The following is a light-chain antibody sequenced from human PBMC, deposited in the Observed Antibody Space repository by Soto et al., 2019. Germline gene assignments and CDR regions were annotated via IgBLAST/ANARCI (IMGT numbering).Light chain of an antibody. CDR2: AAS. V-gene: IGKV1-39*01. J-gene: IGKJ4*01. CDR3: QQSYSTLLT. CDR1: QSISSY. Sequence: DIQMTQSLSSLSASVGDRVTITCRASQSISSYLNWYQQKPGKAPKLLIYAASSLQSGVPSRFSGSGSGTDFTLTISSLQPEDFATYYCQQSYSTLLTFSGGTKVDIK.